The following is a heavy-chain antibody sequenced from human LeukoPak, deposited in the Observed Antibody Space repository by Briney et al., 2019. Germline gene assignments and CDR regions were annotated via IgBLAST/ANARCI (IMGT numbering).Heavy chain of an antibody. Sequence: SETLSLTCTVSGGSISSYYWSWIRQPAGKGLEWIGRIYTSGSSTYNPSPKSRVTMSVDTSKNQFSVKLSSVTAADTAVYYCARGGGYYDSSGYVGHSFDRWGQGRMVTVSS. V-gene: IGHV4-4*07. CDR3: ARGGGYYDSSGYVGHSFDR. CDR1: GGSISSYY. CDR2: IYTSGSS. J-gene: IGHJ3*02. D-gene: IGHD3-22*01.